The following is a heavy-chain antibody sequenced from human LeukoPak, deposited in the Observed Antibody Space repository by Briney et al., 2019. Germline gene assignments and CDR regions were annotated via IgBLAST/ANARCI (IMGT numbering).Heavy chain of an antibody. CDR2: IDHSGGT. CDR1: GGSFSYYY. J-gene: IGHJ5*02. CDR3: ARGSTTLRPGDP. D-gene: IGHD2/OR15-2a*01. V-gene: IGHV4-34*01. Sequence: SETLSLTCAVYGGSFSYYYWSWVRQPPGQGLEWIGEIDHSGGTKYNPSLESRVTISIDTSKNQFSLKLNSVTAADTAVYYCARGSTTLRPGDPWGRGTLVTVSS.